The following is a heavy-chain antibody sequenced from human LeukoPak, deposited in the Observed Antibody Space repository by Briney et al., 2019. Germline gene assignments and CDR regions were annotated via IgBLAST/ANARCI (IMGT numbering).Heavy chain of an antibody. D-gene: IGHD3-10*01. CDR2: INTDGSST. CDR1: GFTFSSYW. J-gene: IGHJ4*02. V-gene: IGHV3-74*01. CDR3: ARVVGSGTYYYFDY. Sequence: GGSLRLSCAASGFTFSSYWMHWVRQAPGKGLVWVSRINTDGSSTSYADSVKGRFTISRDNAKNTLYLQMNSLRAEDTAVYYCARVVGSGTYYYFDYWGQGTLVTVSS.